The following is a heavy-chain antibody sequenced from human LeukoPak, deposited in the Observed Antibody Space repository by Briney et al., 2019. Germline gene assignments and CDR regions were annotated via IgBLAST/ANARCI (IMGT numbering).Heavy chain of an antibody. CDR1: AGSFTGYY. Sequence: SETLSLTCAVNAGSFTGYYWSWIRQPPGKGLECIGEIDHTGSISYNPSLRSRVTISVDTFKNQFSLKLRSVTAADRAIYYCARGGYGPGSHYRYWGQGTLVTVSS. V-gene: IGHV4-34*01. D-gene: IGHD3-10*01. CDR2: IDHTGSI. CDR3: ARGGYGPGSHYRY. J-gene: IGHJ4*02.